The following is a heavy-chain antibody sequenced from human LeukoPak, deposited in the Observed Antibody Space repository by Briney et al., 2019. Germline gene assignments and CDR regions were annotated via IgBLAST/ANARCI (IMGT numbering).Heavy chain of an antibody. J-gene: IGHJ1*01. Sequence: PSETLSLTCTVSGASISSYHWSWIRQPPGKGLEWIGYIYYSGSTYYNPSLKSRVTISVDTSKNQFSLKLSSVTAADTAVYYCARVSSDSSGYEYFQHWGQGTLVTVSS. D-gene: IGHD3-22*01. CDR1: GASISSYH. CDR3: ARVSSDSSGYEYFQH. CDR2: IYYSGST. V-gene: IGHV4-59*12.